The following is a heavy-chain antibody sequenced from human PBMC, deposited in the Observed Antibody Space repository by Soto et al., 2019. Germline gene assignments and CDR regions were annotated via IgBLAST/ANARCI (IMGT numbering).Heavy chain of an antibody. D-gene: IGHD3-16*01. CDR3: ARGLYGGRFDP. CDR1: GGSFSGYY. Sequence: QVQLQQWGAGLLKPSEPLSLTCAVYGGSFSGYYWSWIRPPPGQGLEWIGEINHSGSTHYNPSLKSRVTISVDTSKNQCSLKLSSVTAAATAVYYCARGLYGGRFDPWGQGTLVAVSS. J-gene: IGHJ5*02. CDR2: INHSGST. V-gene: IGHV4-34*01.